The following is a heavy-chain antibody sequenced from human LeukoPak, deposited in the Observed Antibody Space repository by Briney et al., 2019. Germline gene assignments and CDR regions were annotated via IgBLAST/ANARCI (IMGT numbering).Heavy chain of an antibody. CDR3: ATVDFIAVAGGFDY. CDR2: INPNSGGT. Sequence: VASVKVSCKASGYTFTGYYMHWVRQAPGQGLEWMGWINPNSGGTNYAQKFQGRVTMTEDTSTDTAYMELSSLRSEDTAVYYCATVDFIAVAGGFDYWGQGTLVTVSS. CDR1: GYTFTGYY. V-gene: IGHV1-2*02. D-gene: IGHD6-19*01. J-gene: IGHJ4*02.